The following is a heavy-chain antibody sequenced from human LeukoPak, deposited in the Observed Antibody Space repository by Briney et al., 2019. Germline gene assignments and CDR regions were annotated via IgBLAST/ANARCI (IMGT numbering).Heavy chain of an antibody. D-gene: IGHD1-7*01. Sequence: SETLSLTCAVYGGSFSGYYWSWIRQPPGKGLEWIGEINHSGSTNYNPSLKSRVTISVDTSKNQFSLKLSSVTAADTAVYYCARGTRTGTKHYWGQGTLVTVSS. CDR3: ARGTRTGTKHY. CDR2: INHSGST. CDR1: GGSFSGYY. J-gene: IGHJ4*02. V-gene: IGHV4-34*01.